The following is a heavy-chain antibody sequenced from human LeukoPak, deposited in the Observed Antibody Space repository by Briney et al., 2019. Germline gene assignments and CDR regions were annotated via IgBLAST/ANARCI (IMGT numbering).Heavy chain of an antibody. V-gene: IGHV4-59*01. Sequence: PSETLSLTCTVSGGSISSYYWSWLRQPPGTGLEWIGYIYYSGSTNYNPSLTSRVTISVDTSKNQFSLKLSSVTAADTAVYYCARGVSSGCYRLDIWGQGTMVTVSS. J-gene: IGHJ3*02. CDR1: GGSISSYY. CDR3: ARGVSSGCYRLDI. D-gene: IGHD6-19*01. CDR2: IYYSGST.